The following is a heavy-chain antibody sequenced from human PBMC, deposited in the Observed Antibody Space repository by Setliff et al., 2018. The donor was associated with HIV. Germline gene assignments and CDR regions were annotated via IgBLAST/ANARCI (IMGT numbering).Heavy chain of an antibody. D-gene: IGHD2-15*01. Sequence: ASVKVSCKASKYTFTDYYMHWVQQAPGKGLEWMGRVDPEDDKTIYAEKFQGRVTMTTATSSDTAYLYLRSLRSEDTAVYYCVTGEGLRFWGQGTLVTVSS. CDR2: VDPEDDKT. V-gene: IGHV1-69-2*01. J-gene: IGHJ4*02. CDR1: KYTFTDYY. CDR3: VTGEGLRF.